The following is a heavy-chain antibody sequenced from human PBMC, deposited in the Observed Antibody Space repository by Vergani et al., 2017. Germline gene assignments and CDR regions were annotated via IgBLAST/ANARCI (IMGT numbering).Heavy chain of an antibody. CDR3: ARERRVPAAIXLAY. Sequence: EVQLVESGGGLVQPGGSLRLSCAASGFTFSSYWMSWVRQAPGKGLEWVANIKQDGSEKYYVDSVKGRFTISRDNAKNSLYLQMNSLRAEDTAVYYCARERRVPAAIXLAYWGQGTLVTVSS. CDR1: GFTFSSYW. D-gene: IGHD2-2*01. J-gene: IGHJ4*02. V-gene: IGHV3-7*01. CDR2: IKQDGSEK.